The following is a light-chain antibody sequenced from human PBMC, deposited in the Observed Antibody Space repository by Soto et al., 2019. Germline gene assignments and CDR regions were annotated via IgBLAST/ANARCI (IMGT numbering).Light chain of an antibody. Sequence: DIQITQSPSPLSASVGDRVTIPCRASQGITTDLDGYQHKPGNAPQRLSYGKSNLQSGVPARFSGSGSGTEFTLTVSSLQPEDSATYYCEQHYTYPLTFGGGTKVEIK. CDR1: QGITTD. J-gene: IGKJ4*02. V-gene: IGKV1-17*01. CDR3: EQHYTYPLT. CDR2: GKS.